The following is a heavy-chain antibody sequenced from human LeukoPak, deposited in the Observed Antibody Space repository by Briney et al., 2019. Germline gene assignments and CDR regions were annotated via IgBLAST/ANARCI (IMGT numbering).Heavy chain of an antibody. J-gene: IGHJ4*02. CDR3: ARYGNYYDSSGYASYYFDY. Sequence: PETLSLTCTVSGGSISSSSYYWGWIRQPPGKGLEWIGSIYYSGSTYYNPSLKSRVTISVGTSKNQFSLKLSSVTAADTAVYYCARYGNYYDSSGYASYYFDYWGQGTLVTVSS. V-gene: IGHV4-39*01. CDR1: GGSISSSSYY. D-gene: IGHD3-22*01. CDR2: IYYSGST.